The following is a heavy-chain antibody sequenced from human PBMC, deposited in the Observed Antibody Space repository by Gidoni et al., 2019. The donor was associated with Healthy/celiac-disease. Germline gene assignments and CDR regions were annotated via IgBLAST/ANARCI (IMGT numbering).Heavy chain of an antibody. Sequence: EVQLVESGGGLVKPGGSLRLSCEAYGFTFSSYSMNWVRQAPGKGLEWVSSISSSSSYIYYADSVKGRFTISRDNAKNSLYLQMNSLRAEDTAVYYCARNTYNDPFDYWGQGTLVTVSS. J-gene: IGHJ4*02. D-gene: IGHD3-10*01. V-gene: IGHV3-21*01. CDR3: ARNTYNDPFDY. CDR1: GFTFSSYS. CDR2: ISSSSSYI.